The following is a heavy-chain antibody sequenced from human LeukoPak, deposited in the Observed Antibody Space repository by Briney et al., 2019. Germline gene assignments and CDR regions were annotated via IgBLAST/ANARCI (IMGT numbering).Heavy chain of an antibody. CDR3: ARGNGYSYGYNWFDP. Sequence: ASETLSLTCTVSGGSISSGGYYWSWIRQHPGKGLEWIGYIYYSGSTYYNPSLKSRVTISVDTSKNQFSLKLSSVTAADTAVYYCARGNGYSYGYNWFDPWGQGTLVTVSS. CDR2: IYYSGST. CDR1: GGSISSGGYY. V-gene: IGHV4-31*03. D-gene: IGHD5-18*01. J-gene: IGHJ5*02.